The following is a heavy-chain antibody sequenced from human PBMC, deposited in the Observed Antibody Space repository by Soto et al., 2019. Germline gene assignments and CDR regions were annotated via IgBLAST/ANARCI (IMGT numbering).Heavy chain of an antibody. CDR2: ISYDGSNK. Sequence: SLRLSCAASGFTFSSYGMHWVRQAPGKGLEWVAVISYDGSNKYYADSVKGRFTISRDNSKNTLYLQMNSLRAEDTAVYYCAKYQLLSPYGMDVWGQGTTVTVSS. CDR3: AKYQLLSPYGMDV. V-gene: IGHV3-30*18. D-gene: IGHD2-2*01. J-gene: IGHJ6*02. CDR1: GFTFSSYG.